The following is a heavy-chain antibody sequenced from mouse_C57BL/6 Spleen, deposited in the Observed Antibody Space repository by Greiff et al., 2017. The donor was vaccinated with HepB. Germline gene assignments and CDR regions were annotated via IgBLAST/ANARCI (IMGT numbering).Heavy chain of an antibody. V-gene: IGHV1-26*01. CDR3: ARELRMDY. CDR1: GYTFTDYY. D-gene: IGHD2-12*01. CDR2: INPNNGGT. Sequence: EVQLQQSGPEPVKPGASVKISCKASGYTFTDYYMNWVKQSHGKSLEWIGDINPNNGGTSYNQKFKGKATLTVDKSSSTAYMELRSLTSEDSAVYYCARELRMDYWGQGTSVTVSS. J-gene: IGHJ4*01.